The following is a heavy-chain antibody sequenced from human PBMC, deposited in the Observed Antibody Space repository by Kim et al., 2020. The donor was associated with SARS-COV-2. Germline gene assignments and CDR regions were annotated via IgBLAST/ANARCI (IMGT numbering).Heavy chain of an antibody. D-gene: IGHD3-10*01. V-gene: IGHV3-30-3*01. CDR2: ISYDGSNK. J-gene: IGHJ6*02. CDR1: GFTFSSCA. Sequence: GGSLRLSCAASGFTFSSCAIHWVRQAPGKGLEWVAVISYDGSNKNYADSVKGRFTISRDNSKNTLYLQMNSLRAEDTAVYYCARDLCSCLRGRTYYYYGMDVWGQGTTVTVSS. CDR3: ARDLCSCLRGRTYYYYGMDV.